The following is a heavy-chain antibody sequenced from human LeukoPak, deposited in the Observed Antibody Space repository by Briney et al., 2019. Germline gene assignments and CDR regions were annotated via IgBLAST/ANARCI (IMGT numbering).Heavy chain of an antibody. CDR2: ISAYNGNT. Sequence: GASVKVSCKASGYTFTSYGISWVRQAPGQGLEWMGWISAYNGNTNYAQKLQGRVTMTTDTSTSTAYMELRSLRSDDTAVYYCARDWTPNVLRFLEWFHWGQGTLVTVSS. D-gene: IGHD3-3*01. V-gene: IGHV1-18*01. CDR1: GYTFTSYG. CDR3: ARDWTPNVLRFLEWFH. J-gene: IGHJ4*02.